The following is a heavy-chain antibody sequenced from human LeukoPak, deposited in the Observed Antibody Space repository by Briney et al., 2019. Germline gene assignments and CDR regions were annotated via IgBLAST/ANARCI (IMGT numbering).Heavy chain of an antibody. CDR1: GYTFTDYC. V-gene: IGHV1-46*01. J-gene: IGHJ4*02. CDR2: ASPSGGTT. Sequence: SVKASFKSCGYTFTDYCMHWVRQAGGQGGEGMGVASPSGGTTTYAQKFQGRVNVTRDTSTSTVYMELTSLRSEDTAMYYCARDHDYGPCEGPAALDYWGQGTLVTVSS. D-gene: IGHD4-17*01. CDR3: ARDHDYGPCEGPAALDY.